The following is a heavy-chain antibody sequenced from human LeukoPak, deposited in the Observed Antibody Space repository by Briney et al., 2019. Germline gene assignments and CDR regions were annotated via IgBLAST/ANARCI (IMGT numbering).Heavy chain of an antibody. CDR1: GFTLRSMA. Sequence: GGPLRFSCAASGFTLRSMAMSWFRKAPAKGLEWVAVIWYDGSNKYYADSVKGRFTISRDNSKNTLYLQMNSLRAEDTAVYYCAREYSWTAFDYWGQGTLVTVSS. CDR3: AREYSWTAFDY. CDR2: IWYDGSNK. V-gene: IGHV3-33*08. D-gene: IGHD1-1*01. J-gene: IGHJ4*02.